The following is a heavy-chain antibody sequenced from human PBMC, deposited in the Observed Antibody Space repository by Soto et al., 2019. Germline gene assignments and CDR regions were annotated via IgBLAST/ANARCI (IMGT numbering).Heavy chain of an antibody. D-gene: IGHD2-8*01. CDR2: IYQTGGR. V-gene: IGHV4-4*02. CDR1: GDSINNTYW. J-gene: IGHJ6*02. Sequence: QVQLQQSGPGLVKPSGTLSLTCFVSGDSINNTYWWSWVRQAPEKGMEWLGVIYQTGGRSYMPSLRGRITLSVDTSKNTFSLKLTSVTAADTAVYYCARAVYCTSANCWDDFHYYNIDVWGQVTAVTVSS. CDR3: ARAVYCTSANCWDDFHYYNIDV.